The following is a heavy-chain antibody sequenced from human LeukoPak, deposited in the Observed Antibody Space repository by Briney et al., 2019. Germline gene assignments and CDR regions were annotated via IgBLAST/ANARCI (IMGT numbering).Heavy chain of an antibody. J-gene: IGHJ1*01. V-gene: IGHV3-7*01. CDR3: ARVEQLGYFQH. D-gene: IGHD6-6*01. CDR1: GFTFSSYW. CDR2: IKQDGSEK. Sequence: PGGSLRLSCAASGFTFSSYWMSWVRQAPGKGLEWVANIKQDGSEKHYVDSVKGRFTISRDNAKSSLYLQMNSLRVEDTAVYYCARVEQLGYFQHWGQGSLVTVSS.